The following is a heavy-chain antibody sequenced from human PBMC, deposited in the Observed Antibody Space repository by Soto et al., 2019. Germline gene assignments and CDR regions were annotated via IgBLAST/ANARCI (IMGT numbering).Heavy chain of an antibody. CDR3: AREHIGVVPAVHYYYYGMDG. V-gene: IGHV3-33*08. CDR2: IWYDGSNK. D-gene: IGHD2-2*01. CDR1: GFTFSNAW. Sequence: RGWALRLSCAASGFTFSNAWMSWVRQAPGKGLEWVAVIWYDGSNKYYADSVKGRFTISRDNSKNTLYLQMNSLRAEDTAVYYCAREHIGVVPAVHYYYYGMDGCGQGTTVTVSS. J-gene: IGHJ6*02.